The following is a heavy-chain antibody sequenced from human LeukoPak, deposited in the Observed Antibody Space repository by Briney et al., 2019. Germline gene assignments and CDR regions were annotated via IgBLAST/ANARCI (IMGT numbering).Heavy chain of an antibody. V-gene: IGHV4-30-2*01. D-gene: IGHD1/OR15-1a*01. Sequence: PSETLSLTCTVSGGSISSGGYYWSWIRQPPGKGLEWIGYIYHSGSTYYNPSLKSRVTISVDRSKNQFSLKLSSVTAADTAVYYCARDPQYPNTYWYFDLWGRGTLVTVSS. CDR3: ARDPQYPNTYWYFDL. CDR1: GGSISSGGYY. J-gene: IGHJ2*01. CDR2: IYHSGST.